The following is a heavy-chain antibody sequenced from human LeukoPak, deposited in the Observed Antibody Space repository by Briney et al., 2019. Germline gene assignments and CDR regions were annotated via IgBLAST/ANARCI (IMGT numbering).Heavy chain of an antibody. D-gene: IGHD2-2*01. Sequence: PSETLSLTCTVSGGSISSGSYYWSWIRQPAGKGLEWIGRIYTSGSTNYNPSLKSRVTISVDTSKNQFSLKLSSVTAADTAVYYCARGVVPAAGGYYMDVWGKGTTVTVSS. J-gene: IGHJ6*03. CDR3: ARGVVPAAGGYYMDV. V-gene: IGHV4-61*02. CDR1: GGSISSGSYY. CDR2: IYTSGST.